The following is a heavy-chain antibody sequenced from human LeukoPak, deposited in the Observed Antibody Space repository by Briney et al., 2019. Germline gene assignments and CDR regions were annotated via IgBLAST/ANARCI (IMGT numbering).Heavy chain of an antibody. CDR2: ISSSSSYI. CDR3: ARDPDYGDNHMDV. J-gene: IGHJ6*03. V-gene: IGHV3-21*01. Sequence: GGSLRLSCAASGFTFSSYSMNWVRQAPGKGLEWVSSISSSSSYIYYADLVKGRFTISRDNAKNSLYLQMNSLRAEDTAVYYCARDPDYGDNHMDVWGKGTTVTVSS. D-gene: IGHD4-17*01. CDR1: GFTFSSYS.